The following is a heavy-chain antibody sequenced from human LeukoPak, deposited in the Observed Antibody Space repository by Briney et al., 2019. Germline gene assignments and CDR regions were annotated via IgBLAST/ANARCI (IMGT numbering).Heavy chain of an antibody. CDR1: GFTFSSYG. CDR2: IWYDGSNK. J-gene: IGHJ2*01. D-gene: IGHD3-16*01. Sequence: GGSLRLSCAASGFTFSSYGMHWVRQAPGKGLEWVAVIWYDGSNKYFAGSLRGRFTISRDNSKNTLYLQMNGLRAGETAVYYCAREPVITFPEGWFCDLWGRGTLVTVSS. CDR3: AREPVITFPEGWFCDL. V-gene: IGHV3-33*01.